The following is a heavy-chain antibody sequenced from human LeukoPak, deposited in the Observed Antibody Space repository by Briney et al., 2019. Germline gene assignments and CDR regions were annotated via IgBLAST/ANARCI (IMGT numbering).Heavy chain of an antibody. CDR2: IYYSGST. Sequence: SETLSLTCTVSGGSISNHYWSWIRQPPGKGLEWIGYIYYSGSTNCNPSLKSRVTISVDTSKNQLSLKLSSVTAADTAVYYCARGTSTVAALFDYWGQGTLVTVSS. CDR1: GGSISNHY. CDR3: ARGTSTVAALFDY. D-gene: IGHD2-15*01. V-gene: IGHV4-59*11. J-gene: IGHJ4*02.